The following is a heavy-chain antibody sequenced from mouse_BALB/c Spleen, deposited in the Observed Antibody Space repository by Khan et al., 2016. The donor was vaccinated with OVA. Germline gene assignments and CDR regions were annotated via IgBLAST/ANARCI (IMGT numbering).Heavy chain of an antibody. CDR1: GYTFTDYV. Sequence: QVQLQQSGPELVKPGASVKMSCKASGYTFTDYVINWVKQRTGQGLEWMGDIFPGSGSTYYNANFKGKAKLTADKSYNTAYMQLSSLTFEDAAVYFFARGGYSVFAYWGQGTLVTVSA. J-gene: IGHJ3*01. D-gene: IGHD3-1*01. V-gene: IGHV1-77*01. CDR3: ARGGYSVFAY. CDR2: IFPGSGST.